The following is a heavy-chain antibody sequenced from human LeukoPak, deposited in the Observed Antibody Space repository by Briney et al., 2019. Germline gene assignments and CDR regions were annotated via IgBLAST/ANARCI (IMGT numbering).Heavy chain of an antibody. CDR3: ARGMYYYDSSGEFGAFDI. CDR2: IYYSGST. CDR1: GGSISSGSYY. V-gene: IGHV4-61*01. J-gene: IGHJ3*02. D-gene: IGHD3-22*01. Sequence: SQTLSLTCTVSGGSISSGSYYWSWIRQPPGKGLEWIGYIYYSGSTNYNPSLKSRVTISVDTSKNQFSLKLSSVTAADTAVYYCARGMYYYDSSGEFGAFDIWGQGTMVTVSS.